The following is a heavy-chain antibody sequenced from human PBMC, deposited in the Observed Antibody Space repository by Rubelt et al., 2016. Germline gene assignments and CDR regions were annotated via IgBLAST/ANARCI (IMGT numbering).Heavy chain of an antibody. CDR3: ARCYGSGSYGNWFDP. CDR2: ISAYNGNT. CDR1: GYTFTSYG. V-gene: IGHV1-18*01. J-gene: IGHJ5*02. Sequence: QVQLVQSGAEVKKPGASVKVSCKASGYTFTSYGISWVRQAPGQGLEWMGWISAYNGNTNYAQKLQGRVTITTDTSTGTAYMELRSLGSDGTAVYYCARCYGSGSYGNWFDPWGQGTLVTVSS. D-gene: IGHD3-10*01.